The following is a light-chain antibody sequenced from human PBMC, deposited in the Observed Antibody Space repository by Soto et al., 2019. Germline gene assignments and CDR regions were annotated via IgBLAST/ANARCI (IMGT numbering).Light chain of an antibody. Sequence: QSVLTQPASVSGSPGQSITISCTGTSSDVRGYNYVSWYQQHPGKAPKLMIYEVSNRPSGVSNRFSGSKSGNTASLTISGLQAEDEADYYCSSYTSSSTLVFGTGTKVTVL. J-gene: IGLJ1*01. V-gene: IGLV2-14*01. CDR1: SSDVRGYNY. CDR2: EVS. CDR3: SSYTSSSTLV.